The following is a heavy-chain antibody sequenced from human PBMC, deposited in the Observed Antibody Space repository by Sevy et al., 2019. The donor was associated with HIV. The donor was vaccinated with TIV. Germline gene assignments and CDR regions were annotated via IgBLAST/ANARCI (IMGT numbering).Heavy chain of an antibody. J-gene: IGHJ6*02. D-gene: IGHD1-1*01. V-gene: IGHV2-5*01. CDR2: IYWNDVK. CDR3: AHTTDTFSTWYNYYNFHGLDV. Sequence: SGPTLVNPTQTLRLTCTYSGFSLNIDNVGVGWIRQPPGKALEWLAVIYWNDVKRYSPSLKSRLTITKDASKNQVVLTXTTVEPMDTGTYYCAHTTDTFSTWYNYYNFHGLDVWGPGTTVTVSS. CDR1: GFSLNIDNVG.